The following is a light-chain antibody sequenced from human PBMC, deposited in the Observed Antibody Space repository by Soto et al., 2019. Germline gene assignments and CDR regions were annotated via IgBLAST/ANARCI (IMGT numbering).Light chain of an antibody. J-gene: IGLJ1*01. CDR2: MND. CDR3: ASWDDSLSGYV. CDR1: TSNILRNY. Sequence: QSVLTQPPSASGNPGQRLTISCSGSTSNILRNYVYWYRQLPGTAPRLLISMNDQRPSGVPDRFSGSKSGTSASLAISGLRSEDEADYYCASWDDSLSGYVFGNGTKVT. V-gene: IGLV1-47*01.